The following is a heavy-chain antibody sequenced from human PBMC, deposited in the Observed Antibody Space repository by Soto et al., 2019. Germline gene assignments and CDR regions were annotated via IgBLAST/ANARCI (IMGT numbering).Heavy chain of an antibody. CDR1: GFSFTNYW. CDR3: ARDLGPNTFDY. D-gene: IGHD3-10*01. Sequence: EVHLVESGGGLVQPGGSLRLSCVASGFSFTNYWMIWARQAPGKGLEWLANINGDGSEIHYVDYVKGRSTISRDNAKRSLFLQITSLSAAATAVYFCARDLGPNTFDYWRQGSLVTVSS. J-gene: IGHJ4*02. CDR2: INGDGSEI. V-gene: IGHV3-7*01.